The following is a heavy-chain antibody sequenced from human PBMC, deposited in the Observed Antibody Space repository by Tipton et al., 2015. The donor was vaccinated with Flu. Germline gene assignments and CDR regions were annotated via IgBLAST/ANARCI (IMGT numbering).Heavy chain of an antibody. D-gene: IGHD7-27*01. CDR1: GGSIGSYY. J-gene: IGHJ3*02. CDR3: ARQSLAIKDWGWMLGAFDI. Sequence: TLSLTCTVSGGSIGSYYWSWIRQPPGKGLEWIGYIYYSGSTNYNPSLKSRVTISADTSKNQFSLKLTSVTAADTAVYYCARQSLAIKDWGWMLGAFDIWGQGTMVPVSS. CDR2: IYYSGST. V-gene: IGHV4-59*01.